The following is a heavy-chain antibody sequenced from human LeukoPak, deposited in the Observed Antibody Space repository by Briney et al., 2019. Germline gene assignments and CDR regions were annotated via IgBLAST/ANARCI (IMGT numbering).Heavy chain of an antibody. V-gene: IGHV3-48*01. CDR2: ISSSSSTI. Sequence: GGSLSLSCAASGFTFSSYSMNWVRQAPGKGLEWVSYISSSSSTIYYADSVKGRFTISRDNAKNSLYLQMNSLTAEDTAVYYYARIVKQQLVTVDYYYYYMDVWGKGTTVTVSS. CDR1: GFTFSSYS. J-gene: IGHJ6*03. CDR3: ARIVKQQLVTVDYYYYYMDV. D-gene: IGHD6-13*01.